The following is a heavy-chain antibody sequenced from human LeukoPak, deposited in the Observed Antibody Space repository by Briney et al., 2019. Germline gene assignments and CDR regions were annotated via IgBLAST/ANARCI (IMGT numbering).Heavy chain of an antibody. V-gene: IGHV3-7*01. CDR3: ARDDDWNYEDY. CDR1: GFTFSNYW. D-gene: IGHD1-7*01. CDR2: IKQDGSEK. Sequence: GGSLRLSCAASGFTFSNYWMSWIRQAPGKGLQWVANIKQDGSEKYYVDSVKGRFTITRDNAKKSLYLQMNRLRAEDTAVYYCARDDDWNYEDYWGQGTLVTVSS. J-gene: IGHJ4*02.